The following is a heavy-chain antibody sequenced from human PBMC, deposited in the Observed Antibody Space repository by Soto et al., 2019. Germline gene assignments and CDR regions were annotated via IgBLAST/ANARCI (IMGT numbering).Heavy chain of an antibody. V-gene: IGHV1-2*02. CDR2: INPNSGGT. CDR3: ARDAYDFWSGYYTGEGGAFDI. J-gene: IGHJ3*02. CDR1: GYTFTGYY. D-gene: IGHD3-3*01. Sequence: QVQLVQSGAEVKKPGASVKVSCKASGYTFTGYYMHWVRQAPGQGLEWMGWINPNSGGTNYAQKFQGRVTMTRDTSISTAYMELSRLRSDDTAVYYCARDAYDFWSGYYTGEGGAFDIWGQGTMVTVSS.